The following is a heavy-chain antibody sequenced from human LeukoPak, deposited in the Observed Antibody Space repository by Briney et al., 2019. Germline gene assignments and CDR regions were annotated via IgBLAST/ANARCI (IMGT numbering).Heavy chain of an antibody. D-gene: IGHD3-10*01. Sequence: ASVKVSCKASGYTFTGYYIHWFRQAPGQGLEWMGWINSNSGGTNYAQKFQGRVTMTRDTPTSTAYMELSRLTSDDTAVYYCAREPMVRDFNWFDPWGQGTLVTVSP. CDR1: GYTFTGYY. CDR3: AREPMVRDFNWFDP. J-gene: IGHJ5*02. V-gene: IGHV1-2*02. CDR2: INSNSGGT.